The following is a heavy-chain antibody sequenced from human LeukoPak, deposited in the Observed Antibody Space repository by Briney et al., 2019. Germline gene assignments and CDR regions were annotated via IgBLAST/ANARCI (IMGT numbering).Heavy chain of an antibody. J-gene: IGHJ6*03. CDR3: ARAWGLYYDFWSGSYYMDV. Sequence: ASVKVSCKASGYTFTSYAMHWVRQAPGQRLEWMGWINAGNGNTKYSQEFQGRVTMTRDTSIGTAYMELSRLRSDDTAVYYCARAWGLYYDFWSGSYYMDVWGKGTTVTVSS. V-gene: IGHV1-3*01. D-gene: IGHD3-3*01. CDR2: INAGNGNT. CDR1: GYTFTSYA.